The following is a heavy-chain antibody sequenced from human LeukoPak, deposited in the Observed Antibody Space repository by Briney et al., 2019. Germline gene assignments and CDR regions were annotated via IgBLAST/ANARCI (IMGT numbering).Heavy chain of an antibody. D-gene: IGHD3-10*01. CDR1: GYTFSDYT. CDR2: INTNTGNP. Sequence: ASVKVSCKTSGYTFSDYTINWVRQAPGQGLAWMGWINTNTGNPTYAQGFTGRFVFSLDTSVSTAYLQISSLKAEDTAVYYCARDPRTGNYYYYMDVWGKGTTVTVSS. V-gene: IGHV7-4-1*02. J-gene: IGHJ6*03. CDR3: ARDPRTGNYYYYMDV.